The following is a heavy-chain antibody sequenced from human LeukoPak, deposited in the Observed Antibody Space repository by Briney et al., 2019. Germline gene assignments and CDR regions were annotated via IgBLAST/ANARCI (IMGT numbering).Heavy chain of an antibody. V-gene: IGHV1-46*01. D-gene: IGHD3-9*01. CDR3: ARGIRYFDWLLPYQYYYMDV. CDR1: GYTFTSYY. Sequence: ASVKVSCKASGYTFTSYYIHWVRQTPGQGLEWMRIINPSGGTTNYAQKFQCRATMTRETSTSTVYMELSSLRSEDTAVYYCARGIRYFDWLLPYQYYYMDVWGKGTTVTVSS. J-gene: IGHJ6*03. CDR2: INPSGGTT.